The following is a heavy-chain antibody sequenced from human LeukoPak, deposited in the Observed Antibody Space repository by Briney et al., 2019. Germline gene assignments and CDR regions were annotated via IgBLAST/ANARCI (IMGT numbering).Heavy chain of an antibody. J-gene: IGHJ5*02. CDR2: INHSGST. V-gene: IGHV4-34*01. CDR1: GVSFSGYY. CDR3: ARHRYRSGSDWIDP. D-gene: IGHD1-26*01. Sequence: SETLSLTCAVYGVSFSGYYWSWIRQPPGKGLEWIGEINHSGSTNYNPSLKSRVTISVDTSKNQFSLKLSSVTAADTAVYYCARHRYRSGSDWIDPWGQGTLVTVSS.